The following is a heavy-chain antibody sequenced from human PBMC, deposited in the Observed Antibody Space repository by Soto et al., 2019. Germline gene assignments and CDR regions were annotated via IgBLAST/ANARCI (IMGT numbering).Heavy chain of an antibody. Sequence: SETLSLTYTVSGGSISSSGFYWGWIRQPPGKGLGGIGSIYYSGSTYYNPSLKSRVTISVDTSNNQFSLKLSSVTAADTAMYYCARFRYSSPWFDPGGQGTLVTVSS. V-gene: IGHV4-39*01. J-gene: IGHJ5*02. CDR3: ARFRYSSPWFDP. CDR2: IYYSGST. CDR1: GGSISSSGFY. D-gene: IGHD6-13*01.